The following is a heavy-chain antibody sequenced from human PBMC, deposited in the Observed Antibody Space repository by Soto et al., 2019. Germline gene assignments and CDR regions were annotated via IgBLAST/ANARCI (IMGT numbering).Heavy chain of an antibody. CDR1: GGSISSSSYY. CDR3: ARHYGSGSYPIYYYYGMDV. Sequence: SETLSLTCTVSGGSISSSSYYWGWIRQPPGKGLEWIGSIYYSGSTYYNPSLKSRVTISVDTSKNQFSLKLSSVTAADTAVYYCARHYGSGSYPIYYYYGMDVWGQGTTVTVSS. V-gene: IGHV4-39*01. CDR2: IYYSGST. D-gene: IGHD3-10*01. J-gene: IGHJ6*02.